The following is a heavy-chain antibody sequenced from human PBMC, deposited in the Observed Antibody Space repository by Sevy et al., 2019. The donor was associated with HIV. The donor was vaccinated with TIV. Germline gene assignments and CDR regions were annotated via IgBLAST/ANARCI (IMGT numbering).Heavy chain of an antibody. V-gene: IGHV3-30*04. CDR3: ARDRSTIFGVVNIRTPDY. CDR1: GFTFSSYA. Sequence: GGSLRLSCAASGFTFSSYAMLWVRQAPGKGLEWVAVISYDGSNKYYADSVKGRFTISRDNSKNTLYLQMNSLRAEDTAVYYCARDRSTIFGVVNIRTPDYWGQGTLVTVSS. CDR2: ISYDGSNK. D-gene: IGHD3-3*01. J-gene: IGHJ4*02.